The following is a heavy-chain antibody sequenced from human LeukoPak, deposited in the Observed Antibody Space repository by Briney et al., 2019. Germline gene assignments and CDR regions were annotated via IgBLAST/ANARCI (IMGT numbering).Heavy chain of an antibody. Sequence: SVKVSCKASGFTFTSSAVQWVRQARGQRLEWIGWIVVGSGNTNHAQKFQGRVTITADKSTSTAYMELSSLRSEDTAVYYCGGSSGYYSLWAFDIWGQGTMVTVSS. CDR3: GGSSGYYSLWAFDI. CDR1: GFTFTSSA. V-gene: IGHV1-58*01. CDR2: IVVGSGNT. J-gene: IGHJ3*02. D-gene: IGHD3-22*01.